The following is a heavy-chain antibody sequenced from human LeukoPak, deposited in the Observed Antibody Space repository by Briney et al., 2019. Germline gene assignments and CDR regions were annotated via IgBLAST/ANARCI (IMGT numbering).Heavy chain of an antibody. CDR2: IDPGDSDT. Sequence: GESLKISCKGSGYSLTSYWIGWVRQMPGKGLEWMGIIDPGDSDTRYSPSFQGQVTISADKSISTAYLQWSSLKASDTAMYYCARLTGDYDILTGYYLAYWGQGTLVTVSS. V-gene: IGHV5-51*01. CDR3: ARLTGDYDILTGYYLAY. J-gene: IGHJ4*02. CDR1: GYSLTSYW. D-gene: IGHD3-9*01.